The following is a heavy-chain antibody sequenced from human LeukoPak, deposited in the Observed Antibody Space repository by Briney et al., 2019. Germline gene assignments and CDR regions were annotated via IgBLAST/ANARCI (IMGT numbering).Heavy chain of an antibody. CDR3: ARGSIAPDY. D-gene: IGHD6-6*01. CDR2: IHYSGST. J-gene: IGHJ4*02. CDR1: GDSINNSSYY. V-gene: IGHV4-39*01. Sequence: ETLSLTCTVSGDSINNSSYYWGWIRQPPGKGLEWIGSIHYSGSTYYNPSLMSRVTISVDTSKNQFSLRLSSVTAADTAVYYCARGSIAPDYWGQGTLVTVSS.